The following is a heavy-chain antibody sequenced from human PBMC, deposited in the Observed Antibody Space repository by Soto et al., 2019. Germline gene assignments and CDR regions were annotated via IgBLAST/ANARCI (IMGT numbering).Heavy chain of an antibody. CDR3: ARRVAAAGEGWFDP. Sequence: SETLSLTCTVSGGSISSSSYYWGWIRQPPGKGLEWIGSIYYSGSTYYNPSLKSRVTISVDTSKNQFSLKLSSVTAADTAVDYCARRVAAAGEGWFDPWGKGTVVT. D-gene: IGHD6-13*01. J-gene: IGHJ5*02. V-gene: IGHV4-39*01. CDR1: GGSISSSSYY. CDR2: IYYSGST.